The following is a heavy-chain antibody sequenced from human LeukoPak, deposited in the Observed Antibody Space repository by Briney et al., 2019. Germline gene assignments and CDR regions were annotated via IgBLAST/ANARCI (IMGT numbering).Heavy chain of an antibody. V-gene: IGHV4-34*01. CDR2: INHSGST. CDR3: ARGRNTPYYFDY. CDR1: GGSISSYY. J-gene: IGHJ4*02. Sequence: SETLSLTCTVSGGSISSYYWSWIRQPPGKGLEWIGEINHSGSTNYNPSLKSRVTISVDTSKNQFSLKLSSVTAADTAVYYCARGRNTPYYFDYWGQGTLVTVSS.